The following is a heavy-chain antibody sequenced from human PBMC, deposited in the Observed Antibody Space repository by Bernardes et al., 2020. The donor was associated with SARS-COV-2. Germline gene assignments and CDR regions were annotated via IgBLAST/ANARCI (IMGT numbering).Heavy chain of an antibody. D-gene: IGHD3-3*01. V-gene: IGHV3-11*05. CDR1: GFTFSDYY. CDR3: ARDSIRQRNELRFLEWLADPTGVDY. CDR2: ISSSSSYA. J-gene: IGHJ4*02. Sequence: GGSLRLSCAASGFTFSDYYMSWIRQAPGKGLEWVSYISSSSSYANYADSVKGRFTISRDNAKNSLYLQMNSLRAEDTAVYYCARDSIRQRNELRFLEWLADPTGVDYWGQGTLVTVSS.